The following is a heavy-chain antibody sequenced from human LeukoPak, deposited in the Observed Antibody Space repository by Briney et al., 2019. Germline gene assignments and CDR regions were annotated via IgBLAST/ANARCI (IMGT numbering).Heavy chain of an antibody. CDR3: ARTRTYADYADF. CDR2: IYSSGSA. D-gene: IGHD4-17*01. J-gene: IGHJ4*02. V-gene: IGHV4-59*01. Sequence: PSETLSLSCTVSGGSLTIYYWSWIRQPPGKGLEWVGFIYSSGSANYNPSLMSRVTMSVDTSKNQFSLKLSSVTAADTAVYYCARTRTYADYADFWGQGTLVTVSS. CDR1: GGSLTIYY.